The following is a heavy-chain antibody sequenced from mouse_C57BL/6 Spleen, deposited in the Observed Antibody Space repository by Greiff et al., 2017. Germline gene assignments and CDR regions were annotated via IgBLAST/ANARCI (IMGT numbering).Heavy chain of an antibody. J-gene: IGHJ1*03. CDR2: IYPRSGNT. Sequence: VQLQQSGAELARPGASVKLSCKASGYTFTSYGISWVKQRTGQGLEWIGEIYPRSGNTYYNEKFKGKATLTADKSSSTAYMELRSLTSEDSAVYFCARGGYDGSSYEYFDVWGTGTTVTVSS. CDR1: GYTFTSYG. D-gene: IGHD1-1*01. CDR3: ARGGYDGSSYEYFDV. V-gene: IGHV1-81*01.